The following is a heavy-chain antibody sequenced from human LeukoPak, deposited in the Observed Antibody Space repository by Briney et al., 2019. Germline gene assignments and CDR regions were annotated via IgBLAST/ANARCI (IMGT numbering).Heavy chain of an antibody. V-gene: IGHV1-2*06. CDR3: ARDLSSTSNWELDY. CDR2: INPNSGDT. D-gene: IGHD7-27*01. CDR1: GYTFTGYF. Sequence: ASVKVSCKASGYTFTGYFMHWVRQAPGQGLEWMGRINPNSGDTDYAQNFQGRVTMTRDTSISTAYMELSRLRSDDTAVYYCARDLSSTSNWELDYWGQGTLVTVSS. J-gene: IGHJ4*02.